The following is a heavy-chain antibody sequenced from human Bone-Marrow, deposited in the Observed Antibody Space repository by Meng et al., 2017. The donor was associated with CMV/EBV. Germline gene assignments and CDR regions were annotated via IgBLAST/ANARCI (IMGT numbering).Heavy chain of an antibody. D-gene: IGHD3-22*01. V-gene: IGHV3-30*02. CDR1: GFIFSSYG. CDR3: AKPYYYESPSGMDV. CDR2: IRYDGSNT. Sequence: GESLKISCAASGFIFSSYGIHWVRQAPGKGLEWVAFIRYDGSNTYYTDSVKGRFTISRDDSKNTLYLQMNSLRDEDTAVYYCAKPYYYESPSGMDVWGQGTTVTVSS. J-gene: IGHJ6*02.